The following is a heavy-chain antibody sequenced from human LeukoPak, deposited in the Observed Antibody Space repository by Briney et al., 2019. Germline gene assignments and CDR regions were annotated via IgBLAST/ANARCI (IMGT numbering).Heavy chain of an antibody. CDR2: ISAYNGNT. Sequence: ASVKVPCKASGYTFTSYGISWVRQAPGQGLEWMGWISAYNGNTNYAQKLQGRVTMTTDTSTSTAYMELRSLRSDDTAVYYCAREVGAPASDAFDIWGQGTMVTVSS. J-gene: IGHJ3*02. CDR1: GYTFTSYG. V-gene: IGHV1-18*01. D-gene: IGHD1-26*01. CDR3: AREVGAPASDAFDI.